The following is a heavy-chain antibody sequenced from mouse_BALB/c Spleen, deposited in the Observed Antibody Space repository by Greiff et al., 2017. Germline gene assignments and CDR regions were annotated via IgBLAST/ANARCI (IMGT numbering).Heavy chain of an antibody. CDR2: IDPSDSYT. D-gene: IGHD2-1*01. V-gene: IGHV1-69*02. Sequence: QVQLQQPGAELVKPGASVKLSCKASGYTFTSYWMHWVKQRPGQGLEWIGEIDPSDSYTNYNQKFKGKATLTVDKSSSTAYMQLSSLTSEDSAVYYCARGGNADYYAMDYWGQGNSVTVSS. CDR1: GYTFTSYW. CDR3: ARGGNADYYAMDY. J-gene: IGHJ4*01.